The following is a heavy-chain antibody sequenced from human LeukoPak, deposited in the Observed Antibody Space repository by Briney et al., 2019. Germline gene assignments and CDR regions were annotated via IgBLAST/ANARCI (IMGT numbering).Heavy chain of an antibody. V-gene: IGHV3-30*18. Sequence: GGSLRLSCAASGFTFSSSWMSWVRQAPGKGLEWVAVISYDGSNTYYADSVKGRFTISRDNSKNTLYLQMNSLRAEDTAVYYCAKDDQWEFRCSDYWGQGTLVTVSS. CDR3: AKDDQWEFRCSDY. J-gene: IGHJ4*02. CDR1: GFTFSSSW. D-gene: IGHD3-10*01. CDR2: ISYDGSNT.